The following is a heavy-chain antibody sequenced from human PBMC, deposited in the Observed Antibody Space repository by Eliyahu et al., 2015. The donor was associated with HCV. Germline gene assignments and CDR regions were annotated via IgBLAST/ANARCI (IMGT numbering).Heavy chain of an antibody. D-gene: IGHD6-13*01. CDR3: ARDGSAPGIYFDY. Sequence: EVQLVESGGGLVQPGGSLRLSCVASGFXFSSXWMXWVRQAPGKGLEWVAXIKQDGTEKYYVDSAKGRFTISRDNAKNSLYLEMNSLRAEDTAVYYCARDGSAPGIYFDYWGQGNLVTVSS. V-gene: IGHV3-7*01. CDR2: IKQDGTEK. J-gene: IGHJ4*02. CDR1: GFXFSSXW.